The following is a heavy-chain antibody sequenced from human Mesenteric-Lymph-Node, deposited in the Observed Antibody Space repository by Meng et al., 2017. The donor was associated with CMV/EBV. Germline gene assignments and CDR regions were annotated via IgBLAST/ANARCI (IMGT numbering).Heavy chain of an antibody. CDR3: ASVTRNWFDP. CDR2: IFYSGTT. V-gene: IGHV4-59*01. J-gene: IGHJ5*02. CDR1: GGSISNYY. Sequence: SETLSLTCTVSGGSISNYYWSWIRQPPGKGLEWVGYIFYSGTTNYNPSLKSRVTISVDTSKNQFSLKLSSVTAADTAVYYCASVTRNWFDPWGQGTLVTVSS.